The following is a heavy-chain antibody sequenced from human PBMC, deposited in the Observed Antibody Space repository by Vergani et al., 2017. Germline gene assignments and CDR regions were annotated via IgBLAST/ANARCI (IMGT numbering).Heavy chain of an antibody. CDR3: AKAPPLNGDYLAPYDY. CDR1: GFTFSSYG. Sequence: VQLLESGGGVVQPGRSLRLSCAASGFTFSSYGMHWVRQAPGKGLEWVAVISYDGSNKYYADSVKGRFTISRDNSKNTLYLQMNSLRAEDTAVYYCAKAPPLNGDYLAPYDYWGQGTLVTVSS. CDR2: ISYDGSNK. J-gene: IGHJ4*02. V-gene: IGHV3-30*18. D-gene: IGHD4-17*01.